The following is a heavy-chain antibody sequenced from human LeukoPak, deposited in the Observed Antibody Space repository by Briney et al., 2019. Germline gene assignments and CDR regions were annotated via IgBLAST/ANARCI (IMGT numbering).Heavy chain of an antibody. D-gene: IGHD4/OR15-4a*01. CDR1: GFTFSTSG. CDR3: AKDQGANYYYDKDV. J-gene: IGHJ6*03. Sequence: GRSLRLSCAASGFTFSTSGMHWVRQAPGKGLEWVALIWYDGSNEYADSVKGRFTISRDNSKNTLYLQMNSLRAEDTAVYHCAKDQGANYYYDKDVWGKGATVTVSS. V-gene: IGHV3-33*06. CDR2: IWYDGSNE.